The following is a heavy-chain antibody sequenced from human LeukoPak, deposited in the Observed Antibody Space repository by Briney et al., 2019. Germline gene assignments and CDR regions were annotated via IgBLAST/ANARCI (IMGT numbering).Heavy chain of an antibody. J-gene: IGHJ4*02. CDR1: GYTFTNYY. CDR2: INPNGGST. D-gene: IGHD2-21*02. Sequence: ASVKVSCKASGYTFTNYYMHWVRQAPGQGLEWMGLINPNGGSTNYAQKFQGRVTMTRDTSTRTVYMERSSMRSEAAAVYTCARDVGESASWLLRWGQGTLVTVSS. V-gene: IGHV1-46*01. CDR3: ARDVGESASWLLR.